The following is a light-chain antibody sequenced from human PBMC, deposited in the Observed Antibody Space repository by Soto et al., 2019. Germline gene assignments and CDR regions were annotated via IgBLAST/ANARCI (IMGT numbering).Light chain of an antibody. V-gene: IGKV3-15*01. Sequence: EIVMTQSPATLSVSPGERATLSCRASQSVNSNLAWYQQKPGQTPKLLIYVASTRATGIPARFSGSGSGTEFTLTISSLQSEDFAIYYCQQYHSTPPTFGGGTKVEIK. CDR2: VAS. J-gene: IGKJ4*01. CDR3: QQYHSTPPT. CDR1: QSVNSN.